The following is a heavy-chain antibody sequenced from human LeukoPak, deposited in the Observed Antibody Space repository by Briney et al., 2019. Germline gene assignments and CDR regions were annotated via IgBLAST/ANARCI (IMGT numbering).Heavy chain of an antibody. CDR2: ISGSSNYI. CDR3: ARIPNSANFPNWFDP. Sequence: PGGSLRLSCAASGFPFSAYNMNWVRQAPGKGLEWVSSISGSSNYIYYADSVRGRFTISRDNAKNSLYLQMNSLRAEDTAMYFCARIPNSANFPNWFDPWGQGTLVTVSS. D-gene: IGHD4/OR15-4a*01. J-gene: IGHJ5*02. V-gene: IGHV3-21*01. CDR1: GFPFSAYN.